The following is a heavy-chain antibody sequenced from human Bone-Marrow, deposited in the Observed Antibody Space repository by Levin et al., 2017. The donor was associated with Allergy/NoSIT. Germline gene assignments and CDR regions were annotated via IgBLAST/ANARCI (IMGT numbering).Heavy chain of an antibody. CDR2: ISGSGGST. V-gene: IGHV3-23*01. CDR3: AKDLSKVTTREGFDY. Sequence: GGSLRLSCAASGFTFSSYAMSWVRQAPGKGLEWVSAISGSGGSTYYADSVKGRFTISRDNSKNTLYLQMNSLRAEDTAVYYCAKDLSKVTTREGFDYWGQGTLVTVSS. D-gene: IGHD2-21*02. CDR1: GFTFSSYA. J-gene: IGHJ4*02.